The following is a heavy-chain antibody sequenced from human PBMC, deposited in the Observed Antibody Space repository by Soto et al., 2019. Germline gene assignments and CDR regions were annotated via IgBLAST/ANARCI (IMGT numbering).Heavy chain of an antibody. CDR2: ISYDGSNK. V-gene: IGHV3-30*18. CDR3: AKDWLGYCSSTSCYNPDY. CDR1: GFTFSSYG. Sequence: PGGSLRLSCAASGFTFSSYGMHWVRQAPGKGLEWVAVISYDGSNKYYADSVKGRFAISRDNSKNTLYLQMNSLRAEDTAVYYCAKDWLGYCSSTSCYNPDYWGQGTLVTRLL. J-gene: IGHJ4*02. D-gene: IGHD2-2*02.